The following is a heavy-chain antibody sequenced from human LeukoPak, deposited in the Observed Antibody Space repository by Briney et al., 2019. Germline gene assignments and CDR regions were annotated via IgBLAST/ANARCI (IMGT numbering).Heavy chain of an antibody. J-gene: IGHJ4*02. D-gene: IGHD3-9*01. CDR1: GFTFSDHD. V-gene: IGHV3-72*01. Sequence: GGSLRLSCAASGFTFSDHDMDWVRQAPGKGLEWVGRTRDKANSYTTEYAASVKGRFTISRDDSKNSLYLQMNSLKTEDTAVYYCARVNYDILTGYYLFDYWGQGTLVTVSS. CDR3: ARVNYDILTGYYLFDY. CDR2: TRDKANSYTT.